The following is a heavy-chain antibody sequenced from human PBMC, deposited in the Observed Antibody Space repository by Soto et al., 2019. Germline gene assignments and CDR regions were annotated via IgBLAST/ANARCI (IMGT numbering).Heavy chain of an antibody. CDR3: AREPLCGGRCYDNYFDP. V-gene: IGHV1-3*04. CDR1: GYTFTSYS. CDR2: INTDNGDA. J-gene: IGHJ5*02. Sequence: ASVKVSCKASGYTFTSYSIHWVRQAPGQGLEWIGWINTDNGDAKYSQKFQGRVTVTRDTSATTAYMEVSSLRSEDTAVYYCAREPLCGGRCYDNYFDPWGQGTLVTVSS. D-gene: IGHD2-15*01.